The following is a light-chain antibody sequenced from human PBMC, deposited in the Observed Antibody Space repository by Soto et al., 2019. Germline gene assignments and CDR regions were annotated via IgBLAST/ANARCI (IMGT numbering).Light chain of an antibody. CDR3: CSYAGSDTFGNV. CDR1: SSDVGGYNY. CDR2: DVN. J-gene: IGLJ1*01. Sequence: QSALTQPRSVSGSPGQSVAISCTGTSSDVGGYNYVSWYQQHPGKSPKVMMFDVNRRPSGVPDRFSGSKSGNTASLTISGLQAEDEADYYCCSYAGSDTFGNVFGTGTKLTVL. V-gene: IGLV2-11*01.